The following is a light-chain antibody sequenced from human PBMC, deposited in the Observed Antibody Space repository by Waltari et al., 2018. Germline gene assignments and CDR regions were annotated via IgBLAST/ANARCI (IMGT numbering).Light chain of an antibody. J-gene: IGLJ3*02. CDR3: CSYAGTYTWL. V-gene: IGLV2-11*01. Sequence: QSALTQPRSVSGSPGQSVTISCTGTSSDVGGSNYVSWYQQLPGEAPTVGIYDVSRRPQGFPDRFTGCRAGNTATLTISGLQAEDEADYHCCSYAGTYTWLFGGGTKLTVL. CDR1: SSDVGGSNY. CDR2: DVS.